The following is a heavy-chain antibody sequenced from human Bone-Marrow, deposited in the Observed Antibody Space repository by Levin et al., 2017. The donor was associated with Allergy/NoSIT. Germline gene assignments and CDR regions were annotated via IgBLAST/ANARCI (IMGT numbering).Heavy chain of an antibody. CDR3: ARAGNNWDRIWFDP. D-gene: IGHD1-1*01. J-gene: IGHJ5*02. Sequence: SETLSLTCTVSGGSISNYYWSWIRQSPLKGLEYIGYVYFTGSTNYNPSFKSRVSISLDKSKNQVSLKLNSMTAADTAIYYCARAGNNWDRIWFDPWGPGMLVTVSS. CDR1: GGSISNYY. V-gene: IGHV4-59*01. CDR2: VYFTGST.